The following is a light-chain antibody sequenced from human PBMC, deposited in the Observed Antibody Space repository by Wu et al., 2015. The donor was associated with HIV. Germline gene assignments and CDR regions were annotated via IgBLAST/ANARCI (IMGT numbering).Light chain of an antibody. J-gene: IGKJ4*01. CDR1: QNIWTF. CDR2: GAS. V-gene: IGKV1-39*01. CDR3: QQSLTSPLT. Sequence: DIQMTQSPSSLSASVGDRVTITCRASQNIWTFLNWYQHKPGKAPNLLIYGASTLQTGVPSRFSGGGSGTDFTLTISSLRPEDFATYYCQQSLTSPLTFGGGTKVEIK.